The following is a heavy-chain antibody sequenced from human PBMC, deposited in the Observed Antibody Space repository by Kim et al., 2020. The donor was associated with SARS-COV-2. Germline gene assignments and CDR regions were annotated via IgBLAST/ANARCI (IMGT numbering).Heavy chain of an antibody. V-gene: IGHV3-30-3*01. D-gene: IGHD3-22*01. J-gene: IGHJ5*02. CDR2: ISYDGSNK. CDR3: ASADSSGYYSNWFDP. Sequence: GGSLRLSCAASGFTFSSYAMHWVRQAPGKGLEWVAVISYDGSNKYYADSVKGRFTISRDNSKNTLYLQMNSLRAEDTAVYYCASADSSGYYSNWFDPWG. CDR1: GFTFSSYA.